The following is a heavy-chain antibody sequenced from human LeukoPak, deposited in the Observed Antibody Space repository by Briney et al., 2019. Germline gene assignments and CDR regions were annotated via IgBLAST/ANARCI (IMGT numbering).Heavy chain of an antibody. CDR1: GFTFSSYA. CDR3: VRDVGAVRGEVYFDY. V-gene: IGHV3-21*06. CDR2: ITGSGPYM. D-gene: IGHD3-10*01. J-gene: IGHJ4*02. Sequence: PGGSLRLSCAASGFTFSSYAMHWVRLSPGKGLEWVSSITGSGPYMLYADSVKHRFTISRDNTKNLLYLEMNSLRAEDTAMYFCVRDVGAVRGEVYFDYWGQGTLVTVSS.